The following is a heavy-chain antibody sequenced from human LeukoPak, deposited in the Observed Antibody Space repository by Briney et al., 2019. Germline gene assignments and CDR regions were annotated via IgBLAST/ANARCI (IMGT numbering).Heavy chain of an antibody. CDR3: ARVGFDYGSGSEFDY. CDR1: GGSISSYY. Sequence: SETLSLTCTVSGGSISSYYWSWIRQPPGKGLEWIGYIYYSGSTNYNPSLKSRVTISVDTSKNQFSLKLSSVTAADTAVYYCARVGFDYGSGSEFDYWGQGTLVTVSS. V-gene: IGHV4-59*01. CDR2: IYYSGST. J-gene: IGHJ4*02. D-gene: IGHD3-10*01.